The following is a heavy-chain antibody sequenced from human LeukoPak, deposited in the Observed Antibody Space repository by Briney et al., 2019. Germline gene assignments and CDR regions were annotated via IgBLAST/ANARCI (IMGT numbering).Heavy chain of an antibody. Sequence: MSSETLSLTCAVYGGSFSGYYWSWIRQPPGKGLEWIGEINQSGRTNYNPSLKSRVTMSLDTSKNQFSLKLSSVTAADTAVYYCARHSDGSGANWFDPWGQGTLVTVSS. D-gene: IGHD3-10*01. J-gene: IGHJ5*02. V-gene: IGHV4-34*01. CDR3: ARHSDGSGANWFDP. CDR2: INQSGRT. CDR1: GGSFSGYY.